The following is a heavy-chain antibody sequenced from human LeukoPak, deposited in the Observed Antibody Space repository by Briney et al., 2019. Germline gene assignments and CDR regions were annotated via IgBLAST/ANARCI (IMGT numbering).Heavy chain of an antibody. Sequence: GGSLRLSCVASGFTFSTYAMNWVRQAPGKGLEWVSAISGSDDSTYYADSVKGRFTISRDNSKNTLYLQMNSLRAEDTAVYHCAKNRGGSCYSCLDYWGHGTLVTVSS. J-gene: IGHJ4*01. CDR2: ISGSDDST. D-gene: IGHD2-15*01. CDR3: AKNRGGSCYSCLDY. V-gene: IGHV3-23*01. CDR1: GFTFSTYA.